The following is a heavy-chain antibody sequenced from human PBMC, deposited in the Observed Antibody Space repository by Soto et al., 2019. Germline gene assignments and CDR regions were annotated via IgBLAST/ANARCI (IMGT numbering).Heavy chain of an antibody. V-gene: IGHV3-30*18. D-gene: IGHD6-13*01. CDR1: GFTFSSYG. CDR2: ISYDGSNK. Sequence: GGSLRLSCAASGFTFSSYGMHWVRQAPGKGLEWVAVISYDGSNKYYADSVKGRFTISRDNSKNTLYLQMNSLRAEDTAVYYCAKDTGIEAFDIWGQGTMVTVSS. CDR3: AKDTGIEAFDI. J-gene: IGHJ3*02.